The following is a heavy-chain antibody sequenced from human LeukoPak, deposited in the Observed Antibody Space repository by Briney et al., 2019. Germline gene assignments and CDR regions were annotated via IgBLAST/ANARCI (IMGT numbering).Heavy chain of an antibody. V-gene: IGHV4-34*08. CDR2: INHSGST. J-gene: IGHJ4*02. Sequence: GSLRLSCAASGFTFSSYAMSWVRQAPGKGLEWIGEINHSGSTNYNPSLKSRVTISVDTSKNQFSLKLSSVTAADTAVYYCAIRPETTGTTSYFDYWGQGTLVTVSS. D-gene: IGHD1-1*01. CDR3: AIRPETTGTTSYFDY. CDR1: GFTFSSYA.